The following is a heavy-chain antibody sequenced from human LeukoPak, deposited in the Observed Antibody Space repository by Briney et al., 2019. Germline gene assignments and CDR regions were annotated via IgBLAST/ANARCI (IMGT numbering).Heavy chain of an antibody. CDR3: ARGYSGSYYRFDP. J-gene: IGHJ5*02. CDR2: IIPILGIA. CDR1: GGTFSSYA. D-gene: IGHD1-26*01. V-gene: IGHV1-69*04. Sequence: GASVKVSCKASGGTFSSYAISWVRQAPGQGLEWMGRIIPILGIANYAQKFQGRVTITADKSTITAYMELSSLRSEDTAVYYCARGYSGSYYRFDPWGQGTLVTVSS.